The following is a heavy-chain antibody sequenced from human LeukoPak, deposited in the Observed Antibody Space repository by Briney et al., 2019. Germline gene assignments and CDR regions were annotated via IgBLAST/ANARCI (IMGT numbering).Heavy chain of an antibody. Sequence: GGSLRLSCADSRFTFSTYTMNWVRQAPGKGLQWVSSISDSGGATFYADSLRGRFTISRDNAKNSLYLQMNSLTAEDTAVYYCVRGDRRDYWGQGTLVTVSS. J-gene: IGHJ4*02. CDR1: RFTFSTYT. CDR2: ISDSGGAT. V-gene: IGHV3-21*01. D-gene: IGHD2-21*01. CDR3: VRGDRRDY.